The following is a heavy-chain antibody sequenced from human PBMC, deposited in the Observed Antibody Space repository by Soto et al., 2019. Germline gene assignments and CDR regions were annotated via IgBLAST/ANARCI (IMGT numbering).Heavy chain of an antibody. J-gene: IGHJ6*02. CDR2: ISWDGGST. CDR1: GFTFDDYT. Sequence: GGSLRLSCAASGFTFDDYTMHWVRQAPGKGLEWVSLISWDGGSTYYADSVKGRFTISRDNSKNSLYLQMNSLRTEDTALYYCAKDILGPYGDNRYGMDVWGQGTTVTVSS. D-gene: IGHD4-17*01. CDR3: AKDILGPYGDNRYGMDV. V-gene: IGHV3-43*01.